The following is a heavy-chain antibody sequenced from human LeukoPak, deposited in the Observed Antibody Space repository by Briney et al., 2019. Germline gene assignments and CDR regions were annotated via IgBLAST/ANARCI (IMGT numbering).Heavy chain of an antibody. V-gene: IGHV4-39*01. J-gene: IGHJ4*02. CDR2: IYYSGTT. Sequence: PSETLSLTCTVSGGSISSSSYYWGWIRQPPEKGLEWIARIYYSGTTYYNPSLKSRVTISVDTSKNQFSLKLSSVTAADTAVYYCARKPILYGSGPYWYYFDYWGQGTLVTVSS. CDR3: ARKPILYGSGPYWYYFDY. D-gene: IGHD3-10*01. CDR1: GGSISSSSYY.